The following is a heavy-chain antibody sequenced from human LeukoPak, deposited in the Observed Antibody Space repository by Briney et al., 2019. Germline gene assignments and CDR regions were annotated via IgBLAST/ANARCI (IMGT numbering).Heavy chain of an antibody. CDR2: IYYSGST. D-gene: IGHD3-10*01. CDR1: GGSISSYY. CDR3: AREVLVYSGSRTNDAFDI. V-gene: IGHV4-59*12. Sequence: SEXLSLTCTVSGGSISSYYWSWIRQPPGKGLEWIGYIYYSGSTYYNPSLKSRVTISVDTSKNQFSLKLSSVTAADTAVYYCAREVLVYSGSRTNDAFDIWGQGTMVTVSS. J-gene: IGHJ3*02.